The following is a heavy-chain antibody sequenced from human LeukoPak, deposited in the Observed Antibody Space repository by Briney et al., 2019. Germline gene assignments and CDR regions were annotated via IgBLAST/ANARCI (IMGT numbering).Heavy chain of an antibody. D-gene: IGHD1-14*01. Sequence: PGGSLRLSCAASGFTVSSNYMSWVRQAPGKGLEWVSVIYSGGSTYYADSVKGRFTISRGNPRNTLYMQMNSLKTEDTAVYYCTRPDLFVSDAFDIWGQGTMVTVSS. J-gene: IGHJ3*02. CDR1: GFTVSSNY. CDR2: IYSGGST. V-gene: IGHV3-53*01. CDR3: TRPDLFVSDAFDI.